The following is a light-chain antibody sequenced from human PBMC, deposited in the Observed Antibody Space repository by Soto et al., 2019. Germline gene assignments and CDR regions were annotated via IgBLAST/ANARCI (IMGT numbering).Light chain of an antibody. J-gene: IGKJ2*01. CDR2: GAS. CDR3: QQYDSSSYT. CDR1: QSVSNGY. V-gene: IGKV3-20*01. Sequence: EIVLTQSPGTLSVSPGERATLSCRASQSVSNGYLVWYQQKPGQAPRLLIYGASNRATGIPARFSGSGSGTDFTLTISRLQPEDFAVYYCQQYDSSSYTFGQGTKLEIK.